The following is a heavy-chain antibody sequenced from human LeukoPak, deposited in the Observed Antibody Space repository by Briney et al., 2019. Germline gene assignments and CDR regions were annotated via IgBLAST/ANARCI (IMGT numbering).Heavy chain of an antibody. Sequence: SETLSLTCTVSGGSISSYYWSWIRQPAGKGLEWIGRIYTSGSTYYNPSLKSRVTISVDTSKNQFSLKLSSVTAADTAVYYCARGDPTVWFGELSPPPIDYWGQGTLVTVSS. D-gene: IGHD3-10*01. CDR2: IYTSGST. CDR3: ARGDPTVWFGELSPPPIDY. V-gene: IGHV4-4*07. CDR1: GGSISSYY. J-gene: IGHJ4*02.